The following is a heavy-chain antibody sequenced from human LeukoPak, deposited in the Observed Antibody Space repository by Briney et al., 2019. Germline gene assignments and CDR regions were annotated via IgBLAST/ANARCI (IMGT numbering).Heavy chain of an antibody. J-gene: IGHJ3*02. CDR1: GGSISSYY. Sequence: PSETLSLTCTVSGGSISSYYWTWIRQPPGKGLEWIGYIYYIGRTNYNPSLKSRVTISVDTSKNQFSLKLSSVTAADTAVYYCARGFTIFGVVILGDAFDIWGQGTMVTVSS. D-gene: IGHD3-3*01. V-gene: IGHV4-59*08. CDR2: IYYIGRT. CDR3: ARGFTIFGVVILGDAFDI.